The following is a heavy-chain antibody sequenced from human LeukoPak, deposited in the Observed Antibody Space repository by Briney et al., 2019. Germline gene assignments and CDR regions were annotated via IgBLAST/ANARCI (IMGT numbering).Heavy chain of an antibody. Sequence: GGSLRLSCEGSAFIFSGHWTNWVRQTPGKGLEWVAHINQDGNKKYYVDSVKGRFTIFRDNAKNSLYLQMNSLRAEDTAVYYCATGDYGVHGDYWGQGILVTVSS. J-gene: IGHJ4*02. CDR1: AFIFSGHW. CDR2: INQDGNKK. D-gene: IGHD4/OR15-4a*01. V-gene: IGHV3-7*03. CDR3: ATGDYGVHGDY.